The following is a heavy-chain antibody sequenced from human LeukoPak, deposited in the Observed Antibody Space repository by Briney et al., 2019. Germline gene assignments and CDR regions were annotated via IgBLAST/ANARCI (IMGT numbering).Heavy chain of an antibody. CDR3: ARGTPLRLDYYYYGMDV. CDR2: MNPNSGNT. D-gene: IGHD6-6*01. V-gene: IGHV1-8*01. J-gene: IGHJ6*02. CDR1: GYTFTSYD. Sequence: ASVKVSCKASGYTFTSYDINWVRQATGQGLEWMGWMNPNSGNTGYAQKFEGRVTMTRNTSISTAYMELSSLRSEDTAVYYCARGTPLRLDYYYYGMDVWGQGTLVTVSS.